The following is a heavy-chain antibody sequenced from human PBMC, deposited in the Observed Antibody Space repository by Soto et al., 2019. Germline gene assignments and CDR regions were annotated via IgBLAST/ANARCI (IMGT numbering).Heavy chain of an antibody. CDR2: INGDGTTT. CDR3: ARDRGYPDSFDI. CDR1: GFPFGPFY. Sequence: EVQLVESGGGLIQPGESLRLSCAASGFPFGPFYMHWVRQAPGKGLEWVSHINGDGTTTVYADSVKGRCTISRDNAKNTLYLQMPSLRAEDTAVYYCARDRGYPDSFDIWGQGTMVTVSS. D-gene: IGHD2-2*01. V-gene: IGHV3-74*01. J-gene: IGHJ3*02.